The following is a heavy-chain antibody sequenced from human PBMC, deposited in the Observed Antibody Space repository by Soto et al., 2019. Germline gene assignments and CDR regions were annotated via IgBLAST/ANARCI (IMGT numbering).Heavy chain of an antibody. J-gene: IGHJ4*02. CDR3: AKDQASGQGSFDS. CDR1: GFTFNIYG. Sequence: VGSLRLSCAASGFTFNIYGMHWVRQAPDKGLEWVALISYDGSNQYYADSVKGRFTISRDNSKNTLFLQMSSLRADDTAVYYCAKDQASGQGSFDSWGQGTLVTVSS. V-gene: IGHV3-30*18. CDR2: ISYDGSNQ.